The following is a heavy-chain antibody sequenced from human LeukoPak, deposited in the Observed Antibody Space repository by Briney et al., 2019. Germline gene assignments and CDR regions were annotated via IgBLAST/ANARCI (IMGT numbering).Heavy chain of an antibody. J-gene: IGHJ4*02. CDR1: GGSISSYY. V-gene: IGHV4-59*01. Sequence: SETLSLTCTVSGGSISSYYWSWIRQPPGKGLEWIGYIYYSGSTNYNPSLKSRVTISVDTSKNQFSLKLSSVTAADTAVYYCARVGQLYAFDYWGQGTLVTVSS. D-gene: IGHD2-2*01. CDR3: ARVGQLYAFDY. CDR2: IYYSGST.